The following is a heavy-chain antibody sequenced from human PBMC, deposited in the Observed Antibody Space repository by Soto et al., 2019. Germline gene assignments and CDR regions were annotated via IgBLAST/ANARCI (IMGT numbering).Heavy chain of an antibody. V-gene: IGHV1-2*02. CDR1: GYTFTGYY. D-gene: IGHD2-15*01. CDR2: INPNSGGT. Sequence: GASGKVSCKASGYTFTGYYMHWVRQAPGQGLEWMGWINPNSGGTNYAQKFQGRVTMTRDTSISTAYMELSRLRSDDTAVYYCARDGVGIVVVVAATPVYNWFDPWGQGTLVTVSS. J-gene: IGHJ5*02. CDR3: ARDGVGIVVVVAATPVYNWFDP.